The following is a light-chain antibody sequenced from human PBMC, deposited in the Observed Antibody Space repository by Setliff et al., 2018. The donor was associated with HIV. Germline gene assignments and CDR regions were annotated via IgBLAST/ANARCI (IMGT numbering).Light chain of an antibody. CDR1: SSDVGGYNY. J-gene: IGLJ1*01. Sequence: QSVLTQPASVSGSPGQSITISCTGTSSDVGGYNYVSWYQQHPGNSPKLMIYEVSNRPSGISNRFSGSRSGNTASLTISGLQAEDEADYYCSSYRSGNTLVFGTGTKVTVL. V-gene: IGLV2-14*01. CDR2: EVS. CDR3: SSYRSGNTLV.